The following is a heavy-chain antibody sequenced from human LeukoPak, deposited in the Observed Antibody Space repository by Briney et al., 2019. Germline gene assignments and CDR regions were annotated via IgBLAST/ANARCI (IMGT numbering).Heavy chain of an antibody. CDR3: ARGRTGTTVYIDV. Sequence: GASVKVSCKASGYTFTGYYMHWVRQAPGQGLEWMGWINPNSGGTNYAQKFQGRVTMTRDTSISTAYMELSRLRSDDTAVSYGARGRTGTTVYIDVGRKGTSVTVSS. CDR2: INPNSGGT. CDR1: GYTFTGYY. D-gene: IGHD1-7*01. V-gene: IGHV1-2*02. J-gene: IGHJ6*03.